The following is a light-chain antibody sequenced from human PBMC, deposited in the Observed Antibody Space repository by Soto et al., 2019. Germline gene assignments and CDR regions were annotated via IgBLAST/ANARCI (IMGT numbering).Light chain of an antibody. J-gene: IGKJ2*01. Sequence: ENVLTQSPGTQSLSPGESVTLSCRASQSVXRGNLAWYQQKPGQAPRLLIYGGAIRATGIPDRFSGSGSGTDFTLSISRLEPEDFAVYYCLQYVSPPYTFGQWTKLEIK. CDR1: QSVXRGN. V-gene: IGKV3-20*01. CDR3: LQYVSPPYT. CDR2: GGA.